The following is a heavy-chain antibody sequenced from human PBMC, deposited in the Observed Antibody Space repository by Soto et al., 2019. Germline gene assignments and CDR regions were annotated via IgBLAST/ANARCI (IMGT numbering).Heavy chain of an antibody. J-gene: IGHJ4*02. V-gene: IGHV1-69*08. CDR2: IIPILSTA. CDR3: ALQYSSSREPNPIDY. Sequence: QVQLVQSGAEVKKPGSSVKVSCKASGGTFSSYTISWVRQAPGQGLEWMGRIIPILSTANYAQKFQGRVTLTADKSTSTAYMASRTLRSEDTAVYCCALQYSSSREPNPIDYWGQGTLVTVPS. D-gene: IGHD6-13*01. CDR1: GGTFSSYT.